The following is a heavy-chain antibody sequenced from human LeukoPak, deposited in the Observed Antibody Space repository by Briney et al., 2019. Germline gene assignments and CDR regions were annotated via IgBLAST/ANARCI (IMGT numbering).Heavy chain of an antibody. J-gene: IGHJ5*02. D-gene: IGHD6-19*01. V-gene: IGHV4-39*01. CDR3: ARGIAVPPWGWLDP. CDR2: IYYSGST. Sequence: PSETLSLTCTVSGGSNSSSSYYWGWIRQPPGKGLEWIGSIYYSGSTYYNPSLKSRVTISVDTSKNQFSLKLSSVTAADTAVYYCARGIAVPPWGWLDPWGQGTLVTVSS. CDR1: GGSNSSSSYY.